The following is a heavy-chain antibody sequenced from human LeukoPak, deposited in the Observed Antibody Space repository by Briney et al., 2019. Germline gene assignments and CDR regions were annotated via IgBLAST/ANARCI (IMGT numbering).Heavy chain of an antibody. Sequence: GGSLRLSCAASGFTFSSYAMHWVRQAPGKGLEWVAVISYDGSNKYYADSVKGRFTISRDNSKNTLYLQMNSLRAEDTAVYYCARDGVDDFGYSYGYGYWGQGTLVTVSS. CDR3: ARDGVDDFGYSYGYGY. J-gene: IGHJ4*02. V-gene: IGHV3-30*04. CDR2: ISYDGSNK. D-gene: IGHD5-18*01. CDR1: GFTFSSYA.